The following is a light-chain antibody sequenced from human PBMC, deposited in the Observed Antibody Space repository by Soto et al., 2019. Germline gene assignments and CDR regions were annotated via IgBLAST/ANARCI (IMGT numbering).Light chain of an antibody. CDR2: LNSDGSH. Sequence: MLTQSPSASASLGASVKLTCTLSSGHSSYAIAWHQQQPEKGPRYLMKLNSDGSHSKGDGIPDRFSGSSSGAERYLTISSLQSEDEADYYCQTWGTGMVFGGGTKLTVL. CDR1: SGHSSYA. J-gene: IGLJ2*01. CDR3: QTWGTGMV. V-gene: IGLV4-69*01.